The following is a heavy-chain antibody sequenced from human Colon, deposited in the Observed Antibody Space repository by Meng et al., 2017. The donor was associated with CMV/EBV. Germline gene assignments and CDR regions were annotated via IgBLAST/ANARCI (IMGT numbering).Heavy chain of an antibody. Sequence: SCGSISSYYWSWIRQPAGKGLEWIGRIYTSGSTNYNPSLKSRVTMSVDTSKNQFSLKLSSVTAADTAVYYCARETTGTTAGRWFDPWGQGTLVTVSS. J-gene: IGHJ5*02. CDR1: CGSISSYY. CDR2: IYTSGST. D-gene: IGHD1-7*01. V-gene: IGHV4-4*07. CDR3: ARETTGTTAGRWFDP.